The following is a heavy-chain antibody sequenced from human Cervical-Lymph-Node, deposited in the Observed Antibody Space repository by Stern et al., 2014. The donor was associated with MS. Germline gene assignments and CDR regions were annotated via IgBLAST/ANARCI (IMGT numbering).Heavy chain of an antibody. CDR3: AKDQFGYDKPFES. D-gene: IGHD3-9*01. Sequence: EVQLEESGGGLVQPGESLRLSCAASGFTFNHYAMNWVRQTPGMGLEWVSTVSGSGSHTYYADSVKGRFTISRDNSKNTLYLQMSSLRAEDTALYYCAKDQFGYDKPFESWGQGTLVTVSS. CDR1: GFTFNHYA. J-gene: IGHJ4*02. CDR2: VSGSGSHT. V-gene: IGHV3-23*04.